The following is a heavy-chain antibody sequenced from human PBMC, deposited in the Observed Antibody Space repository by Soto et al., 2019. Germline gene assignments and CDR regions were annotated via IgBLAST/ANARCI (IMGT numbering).Heavy chain of an antibody. Sequence: GESLRLSCAASGFTFSSYGMHWVRQAPGKGLEWVAVIWYDGSNKYYADSVKGRFTISRDNSKNTLYLQMNSLRAEDTAVYYCARELVVSGWQRFDYWGQGTLVTVSS. J-gene: IGHJ4*02. CDR3: ARELVVSGWQRFDY. CDR2: IWYDGSNK. D-gene: IGHD6-25*01. V-gene: IGHV3-33*01. CDR1: GFTFSSYG.